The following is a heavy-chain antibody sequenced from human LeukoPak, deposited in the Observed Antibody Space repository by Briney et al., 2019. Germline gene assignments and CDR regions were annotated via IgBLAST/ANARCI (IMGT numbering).Heavy chain of an antibody. Sequence: GGSLRLSCAASGFTFSVYAMHWVRQAPGKGLEWVVLISYDGTNKYYADSVKSRFTISRDNSKKTLYLQMKSLRAEDTAVYYCASRTDTSYGFDIWGQGTMVTVSS. V-gene: IGHV3-30*04. J-gene: IGHJ3*02. D-gene: IGHD3-16*01. CDR2: ISYDGTNK. CDR1: GFTFSVYA. CDR3: ASRTDTSYGFDI.